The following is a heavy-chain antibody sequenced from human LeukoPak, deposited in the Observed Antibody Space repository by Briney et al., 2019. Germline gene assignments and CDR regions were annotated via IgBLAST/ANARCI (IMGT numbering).Heavy chain of an antibody. Sequence: ASVKVSCKASGYTFTSYGISWVRQAPGQGLEWMGWISAYNGNTNYAQKLQGSVTMTTDTSTSTAYMELRSLRSDDTAVYYCARMYYYGSGSHAYWFDPWGQGTLVTVS. J-gene: IGHJ5*02. CDR3: ARMYYYGSGSHAYWFDP. CDR1: GYTFTSYG. V-gene: IGHV1-18*01. D-gene: IGHD3-10*01. CDR2: ISAYNGNT.